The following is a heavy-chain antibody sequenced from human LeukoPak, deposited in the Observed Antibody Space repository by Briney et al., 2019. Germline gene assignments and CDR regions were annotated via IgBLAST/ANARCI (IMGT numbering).Heavy chain of an antibody. CDR2: IYHSGST. D-gene: IGHD3-9*01. Sequence: PSGTLSLTCAVSGGSISSSNWWSWVRQPPGKGLEWIGEIYHSGSTNYNPSLKSRVTISVDKSKNQFSLKLTSVTAADTAVYYCARHVEGVRFTTFLAYWGQGTLVTVSS. CDR1: GGSISSSNW. CDR3: ARHVEGVRFTTFLAY. J-gene: IGHJ4*02. V-gene: IGHV4-4*02.